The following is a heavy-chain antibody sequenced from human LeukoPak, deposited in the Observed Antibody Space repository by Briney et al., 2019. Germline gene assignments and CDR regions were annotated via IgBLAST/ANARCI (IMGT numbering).Heavy chain of an antibody. Sequence: ASVKVSCKASGYTFTTYAMNWVRQAPGQGLEWMGWINTNTGHPTYAQGFTGRFVFSLDTSVSTAYLQISSLKAEDTAVYYCARVVAAIRVAYYFDYWGQGTLVTVSS. J-gene: IGHJ4*02. CDR3: ARVVAAIRVAYYFDY. CDR2: INTNTGHP. V-gene: IGHV7-4-1*02. CDR1: GYTFTTYA. D-gene: IGHD2-15*01.